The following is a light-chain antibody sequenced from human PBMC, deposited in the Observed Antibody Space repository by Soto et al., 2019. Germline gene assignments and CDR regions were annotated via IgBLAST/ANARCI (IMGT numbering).Light chain of an antibody. CDR2: AAS. CDR1: QSIGTW. CDR3: QQYQSHST. Sequence: IPMTQSPSTLSASVGDRVTITCRASQSIGTWLAWYQQKPGKAPNVLIYAASSLESGVPSRFSGSGSATEVTLTISSLQPDDCATYYCQQYQSHSTFGQGTRVEVK. V-gene: IGKV1-5*03. J-gene: IGKJ1*01.